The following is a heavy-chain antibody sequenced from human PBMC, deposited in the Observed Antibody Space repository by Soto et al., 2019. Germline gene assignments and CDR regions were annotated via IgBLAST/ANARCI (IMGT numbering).Heavy chain of an antibody. V-gene: IGHV4-59*01. CDR2: IYYSGST. CDR3: ARGSGGSSSWYVPSSYYYYGMDV. CDR1: GGSISSYY. Sequence: SETLSLTCTVSGGSISSYYWSWIRQPPGKGLEWIGYIYYSGSTNYNPSLKSRVTISVDTSKNQFSLKLSSVTAADTAVYYCARGSGGSSSWYVPSSYYYYGMDVWGQGTTVTVSS. D-gene: IGHD6-13*01. J-gene: IGHJ6*02.